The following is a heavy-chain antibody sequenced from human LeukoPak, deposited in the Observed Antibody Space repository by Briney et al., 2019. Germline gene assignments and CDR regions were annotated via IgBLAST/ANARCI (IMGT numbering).Heavy chain of an antibody. CDR3: ASEGVSWADY. CDR1: VFTVSRIY. V-gene: IGHV3-66*01. D-gene: IGHD6-13*01. CDR2: IYSGGST. J-gene: IGHJ4*02. Sequence: GVPVRLPCAASVFTVSRIYMMCAPQARGKARVWVSVIYSGGSTYYADYVNGRFTISRDNTKNTLYLQMNSLRAEDTAVYYCASEGVSWADYWGQGTLATVSS.